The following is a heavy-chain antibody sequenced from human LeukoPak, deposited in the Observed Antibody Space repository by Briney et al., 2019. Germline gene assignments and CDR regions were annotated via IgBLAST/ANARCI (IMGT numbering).Heavy chain of an antibody. CDR3: ARDAHLHQWELMNFFDY. CDR2: ISSSSSYI. CDR1: GFTFSSYS. V-gene: IGHV3-21*01. J-gene: IGHJ4*02. Sequence: GGSLRLSCAASGFTFSSYSMNWVRQAPGKGLEWVSSISSSSSYIYYADSVKGRFTISRDNAKNSLYLQMNSLRAEDTAVYYCARDAHLHQWELMNFFDYWGQGTLVTVSS. D-gene: IGHD1-26*01.